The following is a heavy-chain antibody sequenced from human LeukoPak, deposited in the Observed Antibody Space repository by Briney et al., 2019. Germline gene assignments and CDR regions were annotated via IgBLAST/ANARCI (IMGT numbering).Heavy chain of an antibody. Sequence: ASVKVSCKASGYTFTDYFMHWVRQAPGQGLEWMGWMNPNSGNTGYAQKFQGRVTITRNTSISTAYMELSSLRSEDTAVYYCATYLGYCSSTSCYGPFDPWGQGTLVTVSS. CDR1: GYTFTDYF. V-gene: IGHV1-8*03. D-gene: IGHD2-2*01. CDR3: ATYLGYCSSTSCYGPFDP. J-gene: IGHJ5*02. CDR2: MNPNSGNT.